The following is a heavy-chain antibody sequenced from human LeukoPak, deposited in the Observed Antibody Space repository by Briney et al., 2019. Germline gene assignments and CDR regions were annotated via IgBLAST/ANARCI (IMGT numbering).Heavy chain of an antibody. V-gene: IGHV3-30*18. J-gene: IGHJ4*02. Sequence: GRSLRLSRAASGFTFSSYGMHWVRQAPGKGLEWVAVISYDGSNKYYADSVKGRFTISRDNSKNTLYLQMNSLRAEDTAVYYCAKDAITMIVSGFFDYWGQGTLVTVSS. D-gene: IGHD3-22*01. CDR2: ISYDGSNK. CDR3: AKDAITMIVSGFFDY. CDR1: GFTFSSYG.